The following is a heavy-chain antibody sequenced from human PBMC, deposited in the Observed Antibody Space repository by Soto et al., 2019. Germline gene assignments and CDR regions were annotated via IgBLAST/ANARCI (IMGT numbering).Heavy chain of an antibody. CDR3: ARAHCSSTSCYYYYGMDV. CDR1: GGTFSSYA. CDR2: TIPIFGTA. D-gene: IGHD2-2*01. V-gene: IGHV1-69*13. J-gene: IGHJ6*02. Sequence: SVKVSCKASGGTFSSYAISWVRQAPGQGLEWMGGTIPIFGTANYAQKFQGRVTITADESTSTAYMELSSLRSEDTAVYYCARAHCSSTSCYYYYGMDVWGQGTTVTVSS.